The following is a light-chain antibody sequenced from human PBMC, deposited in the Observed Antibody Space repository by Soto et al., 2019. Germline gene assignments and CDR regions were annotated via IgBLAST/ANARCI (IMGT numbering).Light chain of an antibody. Sequence: DIQMTQSPSTLSASVGDRVTITCRASQIISTWLAGYQQKPGKAPKFLIDKASSLKSGVPSSFSGSGSGTVFTPTISSRQPDDFATYYWQKYNTYPYTFGQGTKLEIK. J-gene: IGKJ2*01. CDR1: QIISTW. CDR3: QKYNTYPYT. CDR2: KAS. V-gene: IGKV1-5*03.